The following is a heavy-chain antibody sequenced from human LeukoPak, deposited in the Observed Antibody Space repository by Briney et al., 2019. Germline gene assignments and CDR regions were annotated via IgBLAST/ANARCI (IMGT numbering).Heavy chain of an antibody. CDR3: ARDYGSGSYYSSSYNWFDP. V-gene: IGHV4-61*02. CDR1: GGSVRRGNYY. Sequence: SQTLSLTCTVSGGSVRRGNYYWTWIRQPAGSGLEWIGRIYTSGTTDHNPSLRTRVTISVDASRNQFSLNLSPVTAADTAVYYCARDYGSGSYYSSSYNWFDPWGQGTLVTVSS. D-gene: IGHD3-10*01. CDR2: IYTSGTT. J-gene: IGHJ5*02.